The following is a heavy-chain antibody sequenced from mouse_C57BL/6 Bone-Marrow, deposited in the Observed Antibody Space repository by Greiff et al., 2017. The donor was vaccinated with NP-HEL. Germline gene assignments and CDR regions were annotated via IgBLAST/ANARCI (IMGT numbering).Heavy chain of an antibody. CDR2: IYPRSGNT. CDR3: ARSYYGSSCV. D-gene: IGHD1-1*01. Sequence: VQLVESGAELARPGASVKLSCKASGYTFTSYGISWVKQRTGQGLEWIGEIYPRSGNTYYNEKFKGKATLTADKSSSTAYMELRSLTSEDSAVYFCARSYYGSSCVWGTGTTVTVSS. V-gene: IGHV1-81*01. CDR1: GYTFTSYG. J-gene: IGHJ1*03.